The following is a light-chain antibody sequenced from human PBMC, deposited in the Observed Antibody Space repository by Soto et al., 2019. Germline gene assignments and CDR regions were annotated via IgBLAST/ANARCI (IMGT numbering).Light chain of an antibody. Sequence: QPVLTQPPSASGTPGQRVTISCSGSSSNIGSNYVYWYQQLPGTAPKLLIYRNNQRPSGVPDRFSGSKSGTSASLAISGLRSEDEADYYCAAWDDSLSGHVGFGGGTKLTVL. J-gene: IGLJ2*01. CDR2: RNN. CDR3: AAWDDSLSGHVG. CDR1: SSNIGSNY. V-gene: IGLV1-47*01.